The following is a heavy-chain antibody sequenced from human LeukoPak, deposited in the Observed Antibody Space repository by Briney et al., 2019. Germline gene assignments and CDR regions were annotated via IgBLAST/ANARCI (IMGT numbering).Heavy chain of an antibody. D-gene: IGHD1-26*01. Sequence: GASLKISCKVSGYSFTSCCIGWVRQLPGKGLEWMGIIYPGDSGPTYSPSFQGQVTISVDKSINTAYLQWSSLQASDTAMYYCGMSGDRVPLQDDVFDVWGQGTMVTVST. V-gene: IGHV5-51*01. CDR1: GYSFTSCC. CDR2: IYPGDSGP. J-gene: IGHJ3*01. CDR3: GMSGDRVPLQDDVFDV.